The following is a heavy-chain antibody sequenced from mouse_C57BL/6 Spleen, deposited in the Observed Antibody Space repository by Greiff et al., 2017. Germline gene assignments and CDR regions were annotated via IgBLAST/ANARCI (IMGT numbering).Heavy chain of an antibody. CDR1: GYSITSGYY. J-gene: IGHJ3*01. Sequence: EVQLQESGPGLVKPSQSLSLTCSVTGYSITSGYYWNWIRQFPGNKLEWMGYISYDGSNNYNPSLKNRISITRDTSKNQFFLKLNSVTTEDTATYYCARGYYGSSYLAWFAYWCQGTLVTVSA. CDR2: ISYDGSN. D-gene: IGHD1-1*01. V-gene: IGHV3-6*01. CDR3: ARGYYGSSYLAWFAY.